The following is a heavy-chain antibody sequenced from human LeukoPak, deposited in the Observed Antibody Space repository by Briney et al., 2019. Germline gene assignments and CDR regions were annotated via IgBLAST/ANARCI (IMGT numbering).Heavy chain of an antibody. V-gene: IGHV3-23*01. J-gene: IGHJ4*02. D-gene: IGHD3-10*01. CDR3: ARDLDYGSGNSFDY. Sequence: PGGSLRLSCAASGFTFSSYAMSWVRQAPGKGLEWVSAISGSGGSTYYADSVKGRFTISRDNSKNTLYLQMNSLRAEDTAVYYCARDLDYGSGNSFDYWGQGTLVTVSS. CDR2: ISGSGGST. CDR1: GFTFSSYA.